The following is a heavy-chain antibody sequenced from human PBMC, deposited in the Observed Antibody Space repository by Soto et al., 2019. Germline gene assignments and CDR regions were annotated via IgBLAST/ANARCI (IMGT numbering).Heavy chain of an antibody. V-gene: IGHV3-30*18. J-gene: IGHJ4*02. CDR3: AKDYGPKAKYTYSNNNTDF. D-gene: IGHD6-13*01. Sequence: GGSLRLSCEASGFSFSSYGMHWVRQAPGKGLEWVAVTSDDGTFKDYADSVKGRFTISRDNSDNTLFLQMNSLGPNDTAVYYCAKDYGPKAKYTYSNNNTDFWGQGNRVTVSS. CDR1: GFSFSSYG. CDR2: TSDDGTFK.